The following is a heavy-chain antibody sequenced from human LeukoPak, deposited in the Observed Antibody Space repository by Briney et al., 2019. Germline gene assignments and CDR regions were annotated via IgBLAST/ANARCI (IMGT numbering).Heavy chain of an antibody. CDR3: ARDHYDILTGIDY. CDR2: INPNSGCT. CDR1: GYTFTGYY. J-gene: IGHJ4*02. Sequence: ASVKVSCKASGYTFTGYYMHWLRQAPGQGLEWMGWINPNSGCTNYAQKFQGRVTMTRDTSISTAYMELSRLRSEDTAVYYCARDHYDILTGIDYWGQGTLVTVSS. V-gene: IGHV1-2*02. D-gene: IGHD3-9*01.